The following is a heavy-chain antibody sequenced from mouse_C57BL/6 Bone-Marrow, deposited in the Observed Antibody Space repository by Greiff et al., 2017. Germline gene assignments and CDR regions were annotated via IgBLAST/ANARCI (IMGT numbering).Heavy chain of an antibody. CDR3: ARGDWDGYFDY. Sequence: VQLQQSGAELARPGASVKLSCKASGYTFTSSGISWVKQRTGQGLEWIGEIYPRSGNTYYNEKFKGKATLTADKSSSTAYMELRSLTSEDSAVYFCARGDWDGYFDYWGQGTTLTVSS. V-gene: IGHV1-81*01. J-gene: IGHJ2*01. CDR2: IYPRSGNT. D-gene: IGHD4-1*01. CDR1: GYTFTSSG.